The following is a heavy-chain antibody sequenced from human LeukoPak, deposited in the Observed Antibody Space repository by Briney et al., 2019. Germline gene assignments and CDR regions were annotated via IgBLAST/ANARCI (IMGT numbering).Heavy chain of an antibody. CDR2: ISSGSSTI. J-gene: IGHJ4*02. Sequence: GGSLRLSCAASGFTFSSYSMNWVRQAPGKGLQWVSYISSGSSTIYNADSVKGRFTISRDNANNSLYLQMISLRAEDTAVYYCARDLSLWYWGQGTLVTVSS. V-gene: IGHV3-48*04. CDR1: GFTFSSYS. CDR3: ARDLSLWY. D-gene: IGHD2-21*01.